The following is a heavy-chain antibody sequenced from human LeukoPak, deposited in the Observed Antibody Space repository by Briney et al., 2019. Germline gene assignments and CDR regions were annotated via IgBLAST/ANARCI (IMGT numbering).Heavy chain of an antibody. Sequence: SQTLSLTCAVSGGSISSGGYSWSWIRQPPGEGLEWIGYIYHSGSTYYNPSLKSRVTISVDRSKNQFSLKLSSVTAADTAVYYCARWTTCGGDCHILDYWGQGILVTVSS. J-gene: IGHJ4*02. CDR1: GGSISSGGYS. V-gene: IGHV4-30-2*01. D-gene: IGHD2-21*02. CDR2: IYHSGST. CDR3: ARWTTCGGDCHILDY.